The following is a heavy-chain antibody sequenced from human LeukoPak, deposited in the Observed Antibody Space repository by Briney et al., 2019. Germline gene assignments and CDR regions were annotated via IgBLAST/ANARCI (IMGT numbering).Heavy chain of an antibody. J-gene: IGHJ4*02. V-gene: IGHV4-34*01. CDR1: GGSFSGYY. CDR3: ARDLLNEGNHLDY. CDR2: INHSGST. D-gene: IGHD4-23*01. Sequence: SETLPLTCAVYGGSFSGYYWSWIRQPPGKGLEWIGEINHSGSTNYNPSLKSRVTISVDTSKNQFSLKLSSVTAADTAVYYCARDLLNEGNHLDYWGQGTLVTVSS.